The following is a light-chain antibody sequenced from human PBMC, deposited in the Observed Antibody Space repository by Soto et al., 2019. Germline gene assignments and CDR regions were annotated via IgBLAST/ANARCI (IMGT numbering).Light chain of an antibody. CDR1: SSDVGGYNY. CDR2: EVN. CDR3: ISYAGSDIFV. V-gene: IGLV2-8*01. J-gene: IGLJ2*01. Sequence: QSVLTQPPSASGSPGQSLTISCTGTSSDVGGYNYVFWYQQHPGKAPKLMIYEVNKRPSGVPDRFSGSKSGNTASLTVSGLQAEDEADYYCISYAGSDIFVFGGGTKLTVL.